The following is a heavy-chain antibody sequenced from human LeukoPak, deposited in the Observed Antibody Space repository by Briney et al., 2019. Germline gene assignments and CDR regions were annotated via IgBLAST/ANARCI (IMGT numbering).Heavy chain of an antibody. D-gene: IGHD6-19*01. CDR2: ISAYNGNT. J-gene: IGHJ4*02. V-gene: IGHV1-18*01. Sequence: ASVKVSCKASGYTFTSYGISWVRQAPGQGLEWMGWISAYNGNTNYAQKLQGRVTMTTDTSTSTAYMELRSLRSDDTAVYYWARETYSSGWLPSDYWGQGTLVTVSS. CDR1: GYTFTSYG. CDR3: ARETYSSGWLPSDY.